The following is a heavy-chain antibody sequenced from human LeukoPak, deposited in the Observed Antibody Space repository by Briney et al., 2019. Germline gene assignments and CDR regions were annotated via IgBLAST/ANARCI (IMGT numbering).Heavy chain of an antibody. D-gene: IGHD3-22*01. V-gene: IGHV3-30*04. CDR2: ISYDGSNK. CDR1: GFTFSSYA. J-gene: IGHJ4*02. Sequence: PGGSLRLSCAASGFTFSSYAMHWVRQAPGKGLEWVAVISYDGSNKYYADSVKGRFTISRDNSKNTLYLQMNSLRAEDTAVYYCAKTKYSYESSGPDFWGQGTLVTVSS. CDR3: AKTKYSYESSGPDF.